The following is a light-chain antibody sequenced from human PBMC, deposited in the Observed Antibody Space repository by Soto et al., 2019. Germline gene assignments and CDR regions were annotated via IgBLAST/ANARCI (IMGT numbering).Light chain of an antibody. CDR2: GTS. CDR3: QQYNDWSTLT. J-gene: IGKJ4*01. Sequence: EIVMTQGPATLSVSPGERATLSCRASQSVNINLAWYQQKPGQAPRLLIYGTSTRATGVLARFSGSGSGREFTLTISNLQSEDFAVYYCQQYNDWSTLTFGGGTKVDIK. V-gene: IGKV3-15*01. CDR1: QSVNIN.